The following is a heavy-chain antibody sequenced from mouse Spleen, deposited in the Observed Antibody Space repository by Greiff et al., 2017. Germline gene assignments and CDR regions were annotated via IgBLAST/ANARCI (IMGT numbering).Heavy chain of an antibody. J-gene: IGHJ3*01. D-gene: IGHD1-1*01. CDR2: IDPSDSYT. CDR1: GYTFTSYW. Sequence: QVQLQQPGAELVKPGASVKLSCKASGYTFTSYWMQWVKQRPGQGLEWIGEIDPSDSYTNYNQKFKGKATLTVDTSSSTAYMQLSSLTSEDSAVYYCARYRGSSPFAYWGQGTLVTVSA. V-gene: IGHV1-50*01. CDR3: ARYRGSSPFAY.